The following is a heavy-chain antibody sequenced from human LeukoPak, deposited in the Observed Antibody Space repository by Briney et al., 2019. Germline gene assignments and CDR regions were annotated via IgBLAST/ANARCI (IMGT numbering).Heavy chain of an antibody. CDR3: ARLSTRIAAFDI. D-gene: IGHD2-15*01. Sequence: SETLSLTCTVSGGSISSYYWSWIRQPPGKGLEWIGYIYYSGSTNYNPSLKSRVTISVDTSKNQFSLKLSSVTAADTAVYYCARLSTRIAAFDIWGQGTMVTVSS. V-gene: IGHV4-59*01. J-gene: IGHJ3*02. CDR2: IYYSGST. CDR1: GGSISSYY.